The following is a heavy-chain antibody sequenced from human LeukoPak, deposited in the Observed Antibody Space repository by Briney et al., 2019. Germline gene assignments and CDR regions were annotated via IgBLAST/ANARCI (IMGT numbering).Heavy chain of an antibody. CDR3: AQNRGWITDNIFYFDY. CDR2: ISSGGSI. Sequence: PGGSLRLSCAASGFTFSTYTMSWVRQAPGKVLEWVSGISSGGSIYYADSVKGRFTISRDNSKNTLSLQMNTLTADDTAVYYCAQNRGWITDNIFYFDYWGQGTLATVSS. J-gene: IGHJ4*02. CDR1: GFTFSTYT. D-gene: IGHD1-1*01. V-gene: IGHV3-23*01.